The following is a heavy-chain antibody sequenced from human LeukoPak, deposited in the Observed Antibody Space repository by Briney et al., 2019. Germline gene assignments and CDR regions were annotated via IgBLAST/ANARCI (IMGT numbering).Heavy chain of an antibody. J-gene: IGHJ4*02. CDR3: ATSRDGYNVAFDY. V-gene: IGHV4-59*01. D-gene: IGHD5-24*01. Sequence: SETPSLTCTVSGGSISSYYWSWIRQPPGKGLEWIGYIYYSGSTNYNPSLKSRVTTSVDTSKNQFSLKLSSVTAADTAVYYCATSRDGYNVAFDYWGQGTLVTVSS. CDR1: GGSISSYY. CDR2: IYYSGST.